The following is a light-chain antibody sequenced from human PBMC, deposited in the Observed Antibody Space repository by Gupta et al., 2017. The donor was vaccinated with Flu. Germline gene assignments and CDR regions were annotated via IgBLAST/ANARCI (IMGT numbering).Light chain of an antibody. CDR1: QSVSSSY. Sequence: ETATLSCRASQSVSSSYLAWYQQKPGQAPRLLIYGASSRATGIPDRFSGSGSGTDFTLTIIRLEPEDFAVYYCQQYGSSPRTFGQGTKVEIK. CDR3: QQYGSSPRT. J-gene: IGKJ1*01. CDR2: GAS. V-gene: IGKV3-20*01.